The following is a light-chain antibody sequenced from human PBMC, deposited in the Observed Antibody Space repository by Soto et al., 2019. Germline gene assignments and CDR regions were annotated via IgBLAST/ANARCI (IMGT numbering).Light chain of an antibody. V-gene: IGKV1-39*01. J-gene: IGKJ1*01. CDR2: GTS. Sequence: DIQLTQSPSSLSASVGDRVTITCRASQSISNSLNWYQQKPGKAPNLLIYGTSDLQSGVPSRFSGSGSGTEFTLPISSLQRDAFATYDCQQSHSSSWTFGQGTKGEIK. CDR3: QQSHSSSWT. CDR1: QSISNS.